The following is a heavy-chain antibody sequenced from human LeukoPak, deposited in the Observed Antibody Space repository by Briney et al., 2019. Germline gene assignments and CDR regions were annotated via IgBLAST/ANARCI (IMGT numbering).Heavy chain of an antibody. Sequence: GGSLRLSCAASGFTFSSYAMHWVRQAPGKGLEWVAVISYDGSNKYYADSVKGRFTISRDNSKNTLYLQMNSLRAEDTAVYYCARDIFDNIYPDYWGQGTLVTVSS. D-gene: IGHD2/OR15-2a*01. J-gene: IGHJ4*02. CDR2: ISYDGSNK. CDR3: ARDIFDNIYPDY. V-gene: IGHV3-30-3*01. CDR1: GFTFSSYA.